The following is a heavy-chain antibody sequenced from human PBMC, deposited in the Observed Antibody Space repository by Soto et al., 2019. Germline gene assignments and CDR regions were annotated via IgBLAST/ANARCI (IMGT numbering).Heavy chain of an antibody. CDR2: INPSGGST. J-gene: IGHJ4*02. Sequence: QVQLVQSGAEVKKPGASVKVSCKASGYTFTSYYMHWVRQAPGQGLEWMGIINPSGGSTSYAQKFRGRVTRTRDPSPGTVYRGVGGLGCGGPGGYYGGAGKGFRGGGFDYWGQGTLVTVSS. D-gene: IGHD3-10*01. CDR3: GAGKGFRGGGFDY. CDR1: GYTFTSYY. V-gene: IGHV1-46*01.